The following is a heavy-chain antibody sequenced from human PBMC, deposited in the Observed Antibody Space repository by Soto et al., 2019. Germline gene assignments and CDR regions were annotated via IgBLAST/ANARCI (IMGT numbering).Heavy chain of an antibody. D-gene: IGHD2-15*01. CDR3: AKDLGMGGGSWFDY. CDR1: GFIFSNYA. Sequence: EVQLLESGGGLVQPGGSLRLSCAASGFIFSNYAMSWVRQAPGKGLEWVSAISGSGVDTYYADCVQGRFTFSRDNSRSTLYLQMNSLRAEDTAIYYCAKDLGMGGGSWFDYWGQGTVVTVSS. CDR2: ISGSGVDT. V-gene: IGHV3-23*01. J-gene: IGHJ5*01.